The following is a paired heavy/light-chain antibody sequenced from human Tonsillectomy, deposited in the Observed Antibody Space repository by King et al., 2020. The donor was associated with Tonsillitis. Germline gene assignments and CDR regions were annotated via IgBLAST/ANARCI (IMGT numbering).Heavy chain of an antibody. J-gene: IGHJ5*02. D-gene: IGHD3-9*01. CDR1: GYTFIGYH. Sequence: QVRLVQSGAEVKKPGASVKVSCKASGYTFIGYHIQWVRQAPGQGLEWMGWINPKTGVTKYAEKFQGRVTMTRDTSITTAYMELRRLRSDDTAVYYCASPLGHYFGNSSEYLDPWGQGTLVTVSS. CDR3: ASPLGHYFGNSSEYLDP. V-gene: IGHV1-2*02. CDR2: INPKTGVT.
Light chain of an antibody. J-gene: IGLJ3*02. CDR3: QSADSSGKSWV. V-gene: IGLV3-25*03. Sequence: SYEVTQPPSVSVSPGQTARITCSGDALPKQYACWYQQKPGQAPVLVMYKDSERPSGIPERFSGSSSGTTVTLTISGVQAEDEADYYCQSADSSGKSWVFGGGTKLTVL. CDR1: ALPKQY. CDR2: KDS.